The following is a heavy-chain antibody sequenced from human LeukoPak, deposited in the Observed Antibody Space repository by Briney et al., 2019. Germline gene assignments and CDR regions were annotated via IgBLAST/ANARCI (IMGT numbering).Heavy chain of an antibody. CDR1: GGSISSYY. CDR2: IYYSGST. Sequence: PSETLSLTCIISGGSISSYYWNWIRQPPGKGLEWIGSIYYSGSTNFNPSLKNRVTISVDTAKNQFSLKLSSVTAADTAMYYCATYYDRSGYKWDYWGQGTLVTVSS. CDR3: ATYYDRSGYKWDY. V-gene: IGHV4-59*12. J-gene: IGHJ4*02. D-gene: IGHD3-22*01.